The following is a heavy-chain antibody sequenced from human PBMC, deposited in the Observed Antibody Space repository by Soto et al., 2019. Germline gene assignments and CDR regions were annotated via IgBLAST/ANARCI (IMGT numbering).Heavy chain of an antibody. V-gene: IGHV3-74*01. CDR3: AREDGGGIQLIT. CDR2: INTDGSDT. J-gene: IGHJ4*02. Sequence: PGGSLRLSCAASGFTFSSDWMHWVRQAPGKGLVWVSRINTDGSDTSYADSVKGRFTISRDNAKNTLYLQMNSLRAEDTAVYYCAREDGGGIQLITWGQGALVTVSS. CDR1: GFTFSSDW. D-gene: IGHD5-18*01.